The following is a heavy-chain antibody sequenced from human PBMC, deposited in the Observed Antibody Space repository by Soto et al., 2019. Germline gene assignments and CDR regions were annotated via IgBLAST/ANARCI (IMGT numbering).Heavy chain of an antibody. CDR2: IYYSGST. V-gene: IGHV4-31*03. J-gene: IGHJ5*02. CDR3: ARALRRHCSGGRCYGAEFDP. D-gene: IGHD2-15*01. CDR1: GRSISSGGYY. Sequence: VQLQESGPGLVKPSQTLSLTCTVSGRSISSGGYYWSWIRQHPGKGLEWIGYIYYSGSTYYNPSLKSRVIISVDTSKNQFSLKLSSVTAADTAVYYCARALRRHCSGGRCYGAEFDPWGQGTLVTVSS.